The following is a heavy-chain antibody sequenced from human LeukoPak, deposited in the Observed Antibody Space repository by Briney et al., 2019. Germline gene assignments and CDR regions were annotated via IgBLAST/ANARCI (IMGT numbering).Heavy chain of an antibody. V-gene: IGHV3-43*01. CDR2: VNWDGVST. J-gene: IGHJ4*02. CDR3: AKGEGPFDY. CDR1: GFTFDEYI. Sequence: GGSLRLSCAASGFTFDEYIMHWVRQAPGKGLEWVSVVNWDGVSTYYADSVRGRFTISRDNSKNTLYLQMNSLRAEDTAVYYCAKGEGPFDYWGQGTLVTVSS.